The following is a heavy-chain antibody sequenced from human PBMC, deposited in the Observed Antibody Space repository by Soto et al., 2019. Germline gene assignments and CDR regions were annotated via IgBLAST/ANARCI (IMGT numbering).Heavy chain of an antibody. V-gene: IGHV3-30*18. CDR2: ISYEGSNT. Sequence: QVQLVESGGGVVQPGRSLRLSCAASGFTFSRYGMHWVRQASGKGLEWVAAISYEGSNTYYADSVKGRFTISRGNFKNTLYLELNSLRAEDPAVYYWAKDSDSYSSSLDPWGQGTLVTVSS. D-gene: IGHD6-13*01. CDR1: GFTFSRYG. J-gene: IGHJ5*02. CDR3: AKDSDSYSSSLDP.